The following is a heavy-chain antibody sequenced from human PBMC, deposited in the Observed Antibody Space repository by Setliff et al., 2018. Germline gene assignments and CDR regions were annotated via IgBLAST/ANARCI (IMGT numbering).Heavy chain of an antibody. CDR2: IYPGDSDT. CDR1: GYTFSNYW. Sequence: PGESLKISCHGSGYTFSNYWIGWVRQLPGKGLEWMGVIYPGDSDTRYSPSFKGQVTISADKSISTAYLQWSSLEASDTAMYYCARLTPMADFDYWGQGTLVTVSS. V-gene: IGHV5-51*01. J-gene: IGHJ4*02. D-gene: IGHD5-18*01. CDR3: ARLTPMADFDY.